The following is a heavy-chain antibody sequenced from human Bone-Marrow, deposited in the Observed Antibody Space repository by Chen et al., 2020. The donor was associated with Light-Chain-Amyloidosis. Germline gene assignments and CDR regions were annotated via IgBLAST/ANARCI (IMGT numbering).Heavy chain of an antibody. CDR2: IKSKVHGGTT. CDR3: TAIVGSYDTFDF. V-gene: IGHV3-15*01. CDR1: GFNFRNAW. Sequence: EVQLVDSGGGLVQPEGSLRLSCAASGFNFRNAWMSWVRQAPGKGLEWVGRIKSKVHGGTTDYAAPVEGRFTISRDDSRNTLYLQLDSLNTEDTAIYYCTAIVGSYDTFDFWGQGTMVIVSS. D-gene: IGHD2-21*01. J-gene: IGHJ3*01.